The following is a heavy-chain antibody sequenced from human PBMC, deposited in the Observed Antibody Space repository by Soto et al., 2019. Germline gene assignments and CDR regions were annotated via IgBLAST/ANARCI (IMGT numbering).Heavy chain of an antibody. CDR1: GFTFSTYW. CDR2: IKEDGSEK. J-gene: IGHJ3*02. D-gene: IGHD2-2*01. Sequence: TGGSLRLSCAASGFTFSTYWMSWVRQAPGKGLEWVANIKEDGSEKFYVDSVKGRFTISRDNAKNSLYLQMSTLRAEDTAVYYSESKSDTSDAFEIWGQGTMVTVSS. V-gene: IGHV3-7*03. CDR3: ESKSDTSDAFEI.